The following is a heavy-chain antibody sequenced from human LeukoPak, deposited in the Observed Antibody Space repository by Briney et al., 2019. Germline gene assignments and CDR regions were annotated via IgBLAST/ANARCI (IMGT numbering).Heavy chain of an antibody. Sequence: GGSLRHSCAASGFTFSSYNRNWLRQAPGKGLDCVGRTRNKANSYTTEYAASVKGRFTISRDDSKNSLYLQMNSLKTEDTAVYYCARPTGGGGYSYGSWGQGTLVTVSS. V-gene: IGHV3-72*01. CDR1: GFTFSSYN. CDR3: ARPTGGGGYSYGS. CDR2: TRNKANSYTT. D-gene: IGHD5-18*01. J-gene: IGHJ5*02.